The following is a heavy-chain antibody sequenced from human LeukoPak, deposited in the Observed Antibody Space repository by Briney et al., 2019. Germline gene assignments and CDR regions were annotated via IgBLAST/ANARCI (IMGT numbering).Heavy chain of an antibody. CDR3: ARYIFLEWFSVGNYMDV. CDR2: IYYSGST. J-gene: IGHJ6*03. D-gene: IGHD3-3*01. Sequence: SSQTLSLTCTVSGGSTSSYYWSWIRQPPGKGLEWIGYIYYSGSTNYYPSLTSRVTISGDTSKYPFSLKLRSVTAADTAVYYCARYIFLEWFSVGNYMDVWGKGTTVTVSS. CDR1: GGSTSSYY. V-gene: IGHV4-59*01.